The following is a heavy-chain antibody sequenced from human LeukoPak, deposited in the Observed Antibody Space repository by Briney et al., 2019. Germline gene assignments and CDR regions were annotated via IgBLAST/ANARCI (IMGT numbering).Heavy chain of an antibody. CDR3: ARDLVVVTAPSKGSTDY. D-gene: IGHD2-21*02. Sequence: GGSLRLSCAASGFTFSSYWMSWVRQAPGKGLEWVANIKQDGSEKYYVDSVKGRFTISRDNAKNSLYLQMNSLRAEDTAVYYCARDLVVVTAPSKGSTDYWGQGTLVTVSS. CDR1: GFTFSSYW. CDR2: IKQDGSEK. V-gene: IGHV3-7*01. J-gene: IGHJ4*02.